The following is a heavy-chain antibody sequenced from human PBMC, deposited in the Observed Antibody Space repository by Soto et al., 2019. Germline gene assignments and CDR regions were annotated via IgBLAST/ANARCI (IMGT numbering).Heavy chain of an antibody. CDR1: GFTFSSYG. CDR2: ISYDGSNK. CDR3: AKGRDYYYYGMDV. Sequence: PGGSLRLSCAASGFTFSSYGRHWVRQAPGKGLEWVAVISYDGSNKYYADSVKGRFTISRDNSKNTLYLQMNSLRAEDTAVYYCAKGRDYYYYGMDVWGQGTTVTVSS. V-gene: IGHV3-30*18. J-gene: IGHJ6*02.